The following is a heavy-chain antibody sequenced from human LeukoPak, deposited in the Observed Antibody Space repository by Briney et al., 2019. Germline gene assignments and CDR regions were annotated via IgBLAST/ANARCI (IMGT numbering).Heavy chain of an antibody. J-gene: IGHJ4*02. CDR1: GGTFSSYA. CDR3: ARAANGNIATAAIDY. V-gene: IGHV1-69*06. D-gene: IGHD6-25*01. CDR2: IIPIFGTA. Sequence: ASVKVSCKASGGTFSSYAISWVRQAPGQGLEWMGGIIPIFGTANYAQKFQGRVTITADKSTSTAYMELSSLRSEDTAVYYCARAANGNIATAAIDYWGQGTLVTVSS.